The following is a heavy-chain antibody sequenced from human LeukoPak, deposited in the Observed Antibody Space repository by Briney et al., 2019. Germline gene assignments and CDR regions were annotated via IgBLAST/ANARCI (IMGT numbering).Heavy chain of an antibody. J-gene: IGHJ4*02. CDR3: ARVLDDFWSGYTIDY. CDR2: IYTSGST. CDR1: GGSISSSSYY. D-gene: IGHD3-3*01. V-gene: IGHV4-61*02. Sequence: SETLSLTCTVSGGSISSSSYYWSWIRQPAGKGLEWIGRIYTSGSTNYNPSLKSRVTISVDTSKNQFSLKLSSVTAADTAVYYCARVLDDFWSGYTIDYWGQGTLVTVSS.